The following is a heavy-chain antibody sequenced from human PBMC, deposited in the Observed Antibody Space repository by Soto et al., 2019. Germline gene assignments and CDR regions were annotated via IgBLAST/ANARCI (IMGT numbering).Heavy chain of an antibody. CDR1: GFIADDYA. V-gene: IGHV3-9*02. CDR2: ISSNSATI. J-gene: IGHJ4*02. D-gene: IGHD4-17*01. CDR3: VEDMTWGGMTTIHYFDS. Sequence: EVQLVESGGGLVQPGRSLRLSCVASGFIADDYAMHWVRQAPGKGLEWVSGISSNSATINYADSVKGRFTISRDNAKTALFLQMSSRRPEDTAFYYCVEDMTWGGMTTIHYFDSWGQGTLVTVSS.